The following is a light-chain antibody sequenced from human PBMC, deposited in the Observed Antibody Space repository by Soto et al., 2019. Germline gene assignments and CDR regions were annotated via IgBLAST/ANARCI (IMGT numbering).Light chain of an antibody. Sequence: VLTPPPLVSSAAGPKVTISCSCRSPNIGNNYVWWYQQLPGTAPKPLICTNNKRPSGIPDRFSGSTSGTSATLGITGLQTGDEADYYCGTWDTSLSGGVFGTGTKVTVL. CDR2: TNN. CDR1: SPNIGNNY. CDR3: GTWDTSLSGGV. V-gene: IGLV1-51*02. J-gene: IGLJ1*01.